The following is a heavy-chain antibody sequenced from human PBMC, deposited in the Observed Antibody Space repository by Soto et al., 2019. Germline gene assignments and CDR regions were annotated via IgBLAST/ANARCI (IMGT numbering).Heavy chain of an antibody. Sequence: SETLSLTCTVSGGSISSGDYYWSWIRQPPGKGLEWIGSIYYSGSTYYNPSLKSRVTISVDTSKNQFSLKLNSVTAADTAVYYFARDKRDFRFLEWSYYFEYWGQGTLVTVSP. V-gene: IGHV4-30-4*01. J-gene: IGHJ4*02. D-gene: IGHD3-3*01. CDR2: IYYSGST. CDR1: GGSISSGDYY. CDR3: ARDKRDFRFLEWSYYFEY.